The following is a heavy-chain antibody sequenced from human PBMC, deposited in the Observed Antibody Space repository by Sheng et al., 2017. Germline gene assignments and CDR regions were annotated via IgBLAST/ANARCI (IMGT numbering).Heavy chain of an antibody. CDR1: GYSISSGYY. D-gene: IGHD3-3*01. Sequence: QVQLQESGPGLVKPSETLSLTCAVSGYSISSGYYWGWIRQPPGKGLEWIGSIYHSGSTYYNPSLKSRVTISVDTSKNQFSLKLSSVTAADTAVYYCARTHTNILEHAKGYFDPWGQGTLVTVSS. CDR3: ARTHTNILEHAKGYFDP. J-gene: IGHJ5*02. V-gene: IGHV4-38-2*01. CDR2: IYHSGST.